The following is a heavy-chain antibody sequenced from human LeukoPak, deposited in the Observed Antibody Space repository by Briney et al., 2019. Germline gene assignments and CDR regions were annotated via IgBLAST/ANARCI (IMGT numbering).Heavy chain of an antibody. CDR2: ISYDGSNK. CDR1: GFTFNSYG. CDR3: AKSVASDAY. J-gene: IGHJ4*02. V-gene: IGHV3-30*18. Sequence: GGSLRLSCAASGFTFNSYGMHWVRQAPGKGLEWVAAISYDGSNKYYADFVKGRFTISRDNSKNTLSLQMNGLIPEDTAVYYCAKSVASDAYWGQGTLVTVSS. D-gene: IGHD5-12*01.